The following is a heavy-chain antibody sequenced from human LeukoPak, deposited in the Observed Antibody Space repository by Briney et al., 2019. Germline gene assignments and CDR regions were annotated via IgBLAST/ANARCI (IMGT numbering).Heavy chain of an antibody. CDR3: ARDQGYDILTGYYSW. CDR1: GYTFTSYH. J-gene: IGHJ4*02. D-gene: IGHD3-9*01. V-gene: IGHV1-18*04. Sequence: ASVKDSCKASGYTFTSYHVHWVRQAPGQGLEWMGWISAYNGNTNYAQKLQGRVTMTTDTSTSTAYMELRSLRSDDTAVYYCARDQGYDILTGYYSWWGQGTLVTVSS. CDR2: ISAYNGNT.